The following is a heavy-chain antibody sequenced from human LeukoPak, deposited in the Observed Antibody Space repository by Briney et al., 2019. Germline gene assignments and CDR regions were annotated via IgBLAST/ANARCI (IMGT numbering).Heavy chain of an antibody. J-gene: IGHJ4*02. CDR1: GGSISSGGYY. CDR2: IYHSGST. D-gene: IGHD1-7*01. Sequence: PSQTLSLTCTVSGGSISSGGYYWSWIRQPPGKGLEWIGYIYHSGSTYYNPSLKSRVTISVDRSKNQFSLKLSSVTAADTAVYYCARGHNLRITGTTPLPDYWGQGTLVTVSS. V-gene: IGHV4-30-2*01. CDR3: ARGHNLRITGTTPLPDY.